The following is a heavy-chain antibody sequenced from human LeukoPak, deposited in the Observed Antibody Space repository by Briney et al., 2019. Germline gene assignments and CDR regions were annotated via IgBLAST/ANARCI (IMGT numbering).Heavy chain of an antibody. CDR1: GYTFTDYY. Sequence: ASVKVSCKASGYTFTDYYMHWVRQAPGQGLEGMGWINPNSGATNYAQKFEGRVTMTRDASISTAYMELSRLRSDDTAVYYCAREKGNTVITFFDNWGQGTLVTVSS. V-gene: IGHV1-2*02. J-gene: IGHJ4*02. CDR3: AREKGNTVITFFDN. D-gene: IGHD3-16*01. CDR2: INPNSGAT.